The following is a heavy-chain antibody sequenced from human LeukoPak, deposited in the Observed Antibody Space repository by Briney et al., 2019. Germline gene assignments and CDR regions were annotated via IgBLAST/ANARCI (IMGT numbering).Heavy chain of an antibody. V-gene: IGHV3-48*02. D-gene: IGHD3-10*01. Sequence: PGGALRLSCAASGFTFGTYTMNWVRQAPGKGLEWISYISNLSTTIYYADPVKGRFTISRDNAKNSLYLQMNSLRDEDTAVYYCATWSYGSGRPNFDYWGQGTLVTVSS. CDR1: GFTFGTYT. CDR3: ATWSYGSGRPNFDY. J-gene: IGHJ4*02. CDR2: ISNLSTTI.